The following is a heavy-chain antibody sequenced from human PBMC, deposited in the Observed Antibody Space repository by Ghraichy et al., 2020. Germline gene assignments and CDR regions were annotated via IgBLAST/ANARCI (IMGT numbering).Heavy chain of an antibody. V-gene: IGHV3-15*01. CDR2: IKSKTDGGTT. J-gene: IGHJ6*02. CDR3: TTDRGGDYGYYYGMDV. Sequence: GGSLRLSCAASGFTFSNAWMSWVRQAPGKGLEWVGRIKSKTDGGTTDYAAPVKGRFTISRDDSKNTLYLQMNSLKTEDTAVYYCTTDRGGDYGYYYGMDVWVQGTTVTVSS. CDR1: GFTFSNAW. D-gene: IGHD4-17*01.